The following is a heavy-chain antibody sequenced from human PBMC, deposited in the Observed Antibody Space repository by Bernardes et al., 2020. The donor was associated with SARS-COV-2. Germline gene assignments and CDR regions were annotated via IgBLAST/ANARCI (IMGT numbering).Heavy chain of an antibody. D-gene: IGHD5-18*01. CDR2: ISADSGNT. CDR1: GYTFTSYG. V-gene: IGHV1-18*01. CDR3: ATVVGYSYGGGWFDP. Sequence: ASVKVSCKASGYTFTSYGISWVRQAPGQGLEWMGWISADSGNTDYAQKFQGRVTMTTDTSTSTAYMELRSLRSEDTAVYYCATVVGYSYGGGWFDPWGQGTLVTVSS. J-gene: IGHJ5*02.